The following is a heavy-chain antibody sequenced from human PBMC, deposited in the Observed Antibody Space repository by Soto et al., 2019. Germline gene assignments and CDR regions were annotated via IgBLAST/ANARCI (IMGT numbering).Heavy chain of an antibody. V-gene: IGHV6-1*01. CDR3: ARFLGRYDAFDI. CDR2: TYYRSKWYN. Sequence: QALSVPFAISGDSVSSNSAACSWIRQSPSRGLEWLGRTYYRSKWYNDYALSVKSRITINPDTSKNQFSLQLNSVTPEDTAVYYCARFLGRYDAFDIWGQGKVVTV. D-gene: IGHD7-27*01. CDR1: GDSVSSNSAA. J-gene: IGHJ3*02.